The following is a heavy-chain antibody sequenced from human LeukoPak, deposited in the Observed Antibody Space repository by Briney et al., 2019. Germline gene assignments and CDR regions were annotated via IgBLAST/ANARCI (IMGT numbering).Heavy chain of an antibody. J-gene: IGHJ3*01. CDR2: IWYDGSNK. V-gene: IGHV3-33*06. Sequence: GGSLRLSCAASGFTFSNYGMHWVRQAPGKGLEWVAVIWYDGSNKYYADSVKGRFTISRDNSKNTLYLQMNSLRAEDTAVYYCAKEMATIRAFDFWGQGTMVTVSS. CDR3: AKEMATIRAFDF. D-gene: IGHD5-24*01. CDR1: GFTFSNYG.